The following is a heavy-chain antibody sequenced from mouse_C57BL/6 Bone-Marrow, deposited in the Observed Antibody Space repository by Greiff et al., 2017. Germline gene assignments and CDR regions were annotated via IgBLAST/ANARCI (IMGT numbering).Heavy chain of an antibody. Sequence: VQLQQPGTELVKPGASVKLSCKASGYTFTSYWMHWVQQRPGQGLEWIGNINPSNGGTNYNEKFKSKATLTVDKSSSTAYMQLSSLTSEDSAVYYCARRRTARDFYYAMDYWGQGTSVTVSS. CDR1: GYTFTSYW. CDR3: ARRRTARDFYYAMDY. V-gene: IGHV1-53*01. J-gene: IGHJ4*01. D-gene: IGHD3-2*01. CDR2: INPSNGGT.